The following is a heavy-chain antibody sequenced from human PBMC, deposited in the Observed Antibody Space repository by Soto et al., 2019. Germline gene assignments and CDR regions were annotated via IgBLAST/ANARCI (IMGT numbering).Heavy chain of an antibody. Sequence: QVQLQESGPGVVKPSQTLSLTCAVSGASLARGGFYWIWIRQYPGKGLEWIGDIYYSGSTRYNPSLKSRITISVDTSKNQFSLALSSVTAADTALYYCATYYDILTGPMGRLNYWGQGILVTVSS. CDR1: GASLARGGFY. V-gene: IGHV4-31*11. CDR2: IYYSGST. J-gene: IGHJ4*02. CDR3: ATYYDILTGPMGRLNY. D-gene: IGHD3-9*01.